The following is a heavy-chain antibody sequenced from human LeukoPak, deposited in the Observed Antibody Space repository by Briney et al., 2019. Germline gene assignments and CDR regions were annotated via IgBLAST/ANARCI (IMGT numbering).Heavy chain of an antibody. V-gene: IGHV1-69*05. CDR2: IIPIFGTA. D-gene: IGHD3-22*01. J-gene: IGHJ4*02. CDR1: GGTFSSYA. Sequence: SVKVSCKASGGTFSSYAISWVRQAPGQGLEWMGRIIPIFGTANYAQKFQGRVTITTDESTSTAYMELSSLRSEDTAVYYCARVRHDYYDSSGYLFDYWGQRTLVTVSS. CDR3: ARVRHDYYDSSGYLFDY.